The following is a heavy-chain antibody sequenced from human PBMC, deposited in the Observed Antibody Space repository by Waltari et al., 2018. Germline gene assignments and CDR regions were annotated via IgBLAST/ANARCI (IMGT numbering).Heavy chain of an antibody. CDR1: GFTFSSYA. Sequence: QVQLVESGGGVVQPGRSLRLSCAASGFTFSSYAMHWVSQAPGKGLEWVAVISYDGSNKYYADSVKGRFTISRDNSKNTLYLQMNSLRAEDTAVYYCASGLDSDGYNWDYFDYWGQGTLVTVSS. J-gene: IGHJ4*02. CDR2: ISYDGSNK. V-gene: IGHV3-30-3*01. CDR3: ASGLDSDGYNWDYFDY. D-gene: IGHD5-12*01.